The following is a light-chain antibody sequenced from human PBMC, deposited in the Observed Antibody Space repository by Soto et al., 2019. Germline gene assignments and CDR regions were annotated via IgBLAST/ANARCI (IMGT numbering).Light chain of an antibody. J-gene: IGLJ3*02. V-gene: IGLV2-11*01. Sequence: QSALTQPRSVSGSPGQSVTISCTGTSSDVGNYNYVSWYQQDPGKAPKLMIYDVTKRPSGVPDRFSGSKSGNTASLNISGLKAEDEADYYCCSYAGSYTWVFGGGTKVTVL. CDR3: CSYAGSYTWV. CDR1: SSDVGNYNY. CDR2: DVT.